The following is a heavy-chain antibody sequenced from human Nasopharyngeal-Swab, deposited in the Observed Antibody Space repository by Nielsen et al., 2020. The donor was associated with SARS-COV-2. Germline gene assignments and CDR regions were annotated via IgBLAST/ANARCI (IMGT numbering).Heavy chain of an antibody. Sequence: SETLSLTCTVSGGPISGSYWSWIRQPPGKGLEWIGYIYYTGSTRYNPSLKSRVTMSVDTSKNQFSLKLSSVTATDTALYYCARHSYQWNPASHLDYWGQGSLVTVSS. J-gene: IGHJ4*02. V-gene: IGHV4-59*08. CDR2: IYYTGST. CDR3: ARHSYQWNPASHLDY. D-gene: IGHD6-19*01. CDR1: GGPISGSY.